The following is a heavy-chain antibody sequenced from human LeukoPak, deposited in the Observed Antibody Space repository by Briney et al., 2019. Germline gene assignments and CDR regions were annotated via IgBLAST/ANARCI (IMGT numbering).Heavy chain of an antibody. D-gene: IGHD6-13*01. V-gene: IGHV3-48*02. J-gene: IGHJ5*02. CDR3: TRVGRQQTQDNWFDT. CDR2: ISSTTSTI. Sequence: GGSLRLSCAASGFTFSSYSMNWVRQAPGKGPEWVSYISSTTSTIHYADSVKGRFTISRDNAKDSLYLQMNSLRDEDTALYYRTRVGRQQTQDNWFDTWGQGTLVTVSS. CDR1: GFTFSSYS.